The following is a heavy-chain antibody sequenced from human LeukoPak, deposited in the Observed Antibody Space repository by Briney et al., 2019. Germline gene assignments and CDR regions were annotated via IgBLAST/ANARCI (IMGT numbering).Heavy chain of an antibody. J-gene: IGHJ3*02. CDR1: GYTFTSYG. CDR3: ARPAGYYDSSGYPDAFDI. V-gene: IGHV1-18*01. D-gene: IGHD3-22*01. CDR2: ISAYNGNT. Sequence: ASVKVSCKASGYTFTSYGISWVRQAPGQGLEWMGWISAYNGNTNYAQKLQGRVTMTTDTSTSTAYMELRSLRSDDTAVYYCARPAGYYDSSGYPDAFDIWGQGTMVTVSS.